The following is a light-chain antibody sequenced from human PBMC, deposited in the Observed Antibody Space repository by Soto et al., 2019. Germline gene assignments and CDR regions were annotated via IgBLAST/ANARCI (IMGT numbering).Light chain of an antibody. V-gene: IGKV1-13*02. CDR1: QGISSA. J-gene: IGKJ2*01. CDR3: QQFNSYPF. Sequence: AIQLTQSPSSLSASVGDRVTITCRASQGISSALAWYQQKPGKAPKLLIYDASSLDSGIPSRFSGSGSGTDFTLTISSLQHEDFASYYYQQFNSYPFFGQGTKLEIK. CDR2: DAS.